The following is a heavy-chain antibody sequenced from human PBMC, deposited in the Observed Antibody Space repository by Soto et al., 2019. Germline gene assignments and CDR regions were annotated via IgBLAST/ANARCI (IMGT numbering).Heavy chain of an antibody. CDR1: GGTFSSYT. Sequence: SVKVSCKASGGTFSSYTISWVLQAPGQGLEWMGGIIPIFGTANYAQKFQGRVTITADESTSTAYMELSSLRSEDTAVYYCARDVTYYYDSSGYPSSQAPWGQGTLVTVSS. J-gene: IGHJ5*02. D-gene: IGHD3-22*01. V-gene: IGHV1-69*13. CDR3: ARDVTYYYDSSGYPSSQAP. CDR2: IIPIFGTA.